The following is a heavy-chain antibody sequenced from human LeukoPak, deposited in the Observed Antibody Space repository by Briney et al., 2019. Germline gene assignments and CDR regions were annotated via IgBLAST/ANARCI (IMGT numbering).Heavy chain of an antibody. CDR3: AKDFLPAGILGSAKAVAGTVDAFDI. J-gene: IGHJ3*02. V-gene: IGHV3-9*01. Sequence: GGSLRLSCEASGFSFDDYAMHWVRQAPGKSLEWVSGISWNSGSIGYADSVKGRFTISRDNAKNSLYLQMNSLRAEDTALYYCAKDFLPAGILGSAKAVAGTVDAFDIWGQGTMVTVSS. CDR2: ISWNSGSI. CDR1: GFSFDDYA. D-gene: IGHD6-19*01.